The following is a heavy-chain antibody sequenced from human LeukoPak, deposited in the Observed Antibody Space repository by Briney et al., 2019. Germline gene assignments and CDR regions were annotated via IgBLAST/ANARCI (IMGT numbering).Heavy chain of an antibody. J-gene: IGHJ6*03. CDR1: GGSFSGYY. D-gene: IGHD3-3*01. CDR3: ARTYDFWSGYYTGNYYYYMDV. V-gene: IGHV4-34*01. CDR2: INHSGST. Sequence: SETLSLTCAVYGGSFSGYYWSWIRQPPGKGLEWIGEINHSGSTNYNPSLTSRVTISVDTSKNQFSLKLSSVTAADTAVYYCARTYDFWSGYYTGNYYYYMDVWGKGTTVTVSS.